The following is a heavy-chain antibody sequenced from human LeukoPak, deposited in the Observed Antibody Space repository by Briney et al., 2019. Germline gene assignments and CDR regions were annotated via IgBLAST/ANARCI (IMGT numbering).Heavy chain of an antibody. Sequence: SETLSLTCTVSGGSIRSSYYYWGWIRQPPGKGLEWIGSIYDSGSTYYNPSLKSRVTISVDTSKNQFSLKLSSVTAADTAVYFCARQCSSTSCYSYWGQGTLVTVSS. V-gene: IGHV4-39*01. D-gene: IGHD2-2*01. CDR3: ARQCSSTSCYSY. J-gene: IGHJ4*02. CDR1: GGSIRSSYYY. CDR2: IYDSGST.